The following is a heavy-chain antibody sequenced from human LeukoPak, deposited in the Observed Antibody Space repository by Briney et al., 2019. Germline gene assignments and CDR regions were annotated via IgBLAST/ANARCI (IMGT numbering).Heavy chain of an antibody. V-gene: IGHV3-7*01. CDR1: GFTFSSYW. D-gene: IGHD3-3*01. CDR3: ARAVLRFLEWANFDY. CDR2: IKQDGSEK. Sequence: PGGSLRLSCAASGFTFSSYWMTWVRQAPGKGLEWVANIKQDGSEKYYVDSVKGRSTISRDNAKNSLYLQMDSLRAEDTAVYYCARAVLRFLEWANFDYWGQGTLVTVSS. J-gene: IGHJ4*02.